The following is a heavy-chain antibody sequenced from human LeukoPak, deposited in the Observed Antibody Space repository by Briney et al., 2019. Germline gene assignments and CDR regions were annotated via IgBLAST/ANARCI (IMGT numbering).Heavy chain of an antibody. CDR1: GGSISTSNYY. CDR3: ARMTGSAWELLIDS. J-gene: IGHJ4*02. D-gene: IGHD1-26*01. V-gene: IGHV4-39*07. Sequence: SETVSLTCTVSGGSISTSNYYWGWIRQPPGKGLEWIGNIFYSGSTYYGPSLKSRLTISLDTSRNQFSLKLNSVTAADTAVYYCARMTGSAWELLIDSWGPGTLVTVSS. CDR2: IFYSGST.